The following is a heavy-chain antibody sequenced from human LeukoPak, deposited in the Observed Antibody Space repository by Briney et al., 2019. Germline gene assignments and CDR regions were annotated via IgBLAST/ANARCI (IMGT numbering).Heavy chain of an antibody. V-gene: IGHV3-64*01. J-gene: IGHJ4*02. CDR2: ISSNGDGT. CDR1: GFTFSGHA. CDR3: ARVGASGTFDY. D-gene: IGHD1-26*01. Sequence: PGGSLRLSCAASGFTFSGHAMHWVRQAPGKGLEYVSAISSNGDGTYYANSVKGRFTISRDNSKNTLYLQMGSLRPEDMAVYYCARVGASGTFDYWGQGTLVTVSS.